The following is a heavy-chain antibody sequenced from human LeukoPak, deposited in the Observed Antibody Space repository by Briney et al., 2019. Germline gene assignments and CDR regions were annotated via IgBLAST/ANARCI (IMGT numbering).Heavy chain of an antibody. CDR1: GFTFSSYS. V-gene: IGHV3-21*01. J-gene: IGHJ4*02. D-gene: IGHD5-18*01. Sequence: GGSLRLSCAAPGFTFSSYSINWVRQAPGKGLEWVSSISSSSSYIYYADSVKGRFTISRDNAKNSLYLQMNSLRGEDTAVYYCARSQYNYGYSLDHWGQGTLVTVSS. CDR2: ISSSSSYI. CDR3: ARSQYNYGYSLDH.